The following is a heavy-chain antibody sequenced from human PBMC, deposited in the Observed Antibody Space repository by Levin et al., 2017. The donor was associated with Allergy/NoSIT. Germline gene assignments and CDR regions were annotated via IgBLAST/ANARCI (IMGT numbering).Heavy chain of an antibody. CDR2: ISGSGGST. J-gene: IGHJ3*02. Sequence: GGSLRLSCAASGFTFSSYAMSWVRQAPGKGLEWVSAISGSGGSTYYADSVKGRFTISRDNSKNTLYLQMNSLRAEDTAVYYCAKGFYYDSSGNLDAFDIWGQGTMVTVSS. CDR3: AKGFYYDSSGNLDAFDI. V-gene: IGHV3-23*01. D-gene: IGHD3-22*01. CDR1: GFTFSSYA.